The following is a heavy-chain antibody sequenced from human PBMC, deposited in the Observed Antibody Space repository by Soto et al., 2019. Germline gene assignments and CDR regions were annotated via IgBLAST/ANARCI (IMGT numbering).Heavy chain of an antibody. D-gene: IGHD1-26*01. V-gene: IGHV1-2*04. CDR3: ARQGGGSYYTY. Sequence: QVQLVQSGAEMKKHGASVNVSCQASGYTFTGYYMHWLRQAPGQGLEWMGWINPNSGGTNYAQKFQGWVTMTRDTSISTAYMELSRLRSDDTAVYYCARQGGGSYYTYWGQGTLVTVSS. CDR1: GYTFTGYY. CDR2: INPNSGGT. J-gene: IGHJ4*02.